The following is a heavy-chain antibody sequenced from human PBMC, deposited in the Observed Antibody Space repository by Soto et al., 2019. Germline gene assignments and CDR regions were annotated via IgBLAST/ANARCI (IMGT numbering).Heavy chain of an antibody. CDR2: IYYSGST. D-gene: IGHD3-22*01. CDR3: ARLGGYYQAFDQ. CDR1: GYSISSSNW. J-gene: IGHJ4*02. V-gene: IGHV4-28*01. Sequence: SETLSLTCAVSGYSISSSNWWGWIRQPPGKGLEWIGYIYYSGSTTYHPSLKSRVTISVDTSKNQFSLNLTSVTAADTAVYYCARLGGYYQAFDQWGQGSLVTVSS.